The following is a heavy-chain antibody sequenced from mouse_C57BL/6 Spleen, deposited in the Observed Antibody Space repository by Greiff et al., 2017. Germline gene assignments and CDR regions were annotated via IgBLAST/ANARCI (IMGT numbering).Heavy chain of an antibody. J-gene: IGHJ4*01. V-gene: IGHV1-74*01. D-gene: IGHD1-1*01. Sequence: QVQLQQPGAELVKPGASVKVSCKASGYTFTSYWMHWVKQRPGQGLEWIGRIHPSDSDTNYNQKFKGQATLTEDKSSSTAFMQLSSLTSEDSSVYYCAISYGSSPAMDYWGQGTSVTVSS. CDR2: IHPSDSDT. CDR1: GYTFTSYW. CDR3: AISYGSSPAMDY.